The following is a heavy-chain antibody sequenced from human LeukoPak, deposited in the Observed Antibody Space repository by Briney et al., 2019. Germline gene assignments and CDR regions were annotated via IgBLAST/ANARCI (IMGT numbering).Heavy chain of an antibody. CDR1: GFTFSSYA. V-gene: IGHV3-23*01. CDR2: ISGSGIST. Sequence: GGSLRLSCAASGFTFSSYAMNWVRHAPGKGLVWVSHISGSGISTYYADSVKGRFTISRDNSKNTLYLQMNSLRAEDTAVYYCAKDRSIAAGDDAFDMWGQGTMVTVSS. CDR3: AKDRSIAAGDDAFDM. J-gene: IGHJ3*02. D-gene: IGHD6-13*01.